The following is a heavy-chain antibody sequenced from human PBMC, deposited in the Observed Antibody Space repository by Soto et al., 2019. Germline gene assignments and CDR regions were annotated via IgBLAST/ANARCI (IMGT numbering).Heavy chain of an antibody. CDR2: IYSGGKT. J-gene: IGHJ6*02. CDR3: TRDAPGERPYYFYYYGMDV. Sequence: QAGGSLRLSCAASGLSVSTNFMSWVRQAPGKGLEWLAVIYSGGKTFYADSVKGRFTISKDNSKNTLSLQMNSLRAEDTAVYYCTRDAPGERPYYFYYYGMDVWGQGTTVTVSS. V-gene: IGHV3-53*01. CDR1: GLSVSTNF.